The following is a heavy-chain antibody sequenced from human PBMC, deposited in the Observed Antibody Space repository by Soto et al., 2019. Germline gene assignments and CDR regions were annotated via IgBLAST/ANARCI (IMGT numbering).Heavy chain of an antibody. CDR2: ISSSSSYI. CDR3: ARAVYYYDSSGYHDNWFDP. D-gene: IGHD3-22*01. Sequence: VVSLRLSCAASGFTFSSYSMNWVRQAPGKGLEWVSSISSSSSYIYYADSVKGRFTISRDNAKNSLYLQMNSLRAEDTAVYYRARAVYYYDSSGYHDNWFDPWGQGTLVTVSS. CDR1: GFTFSSYS. V-gene: IGHV3-21*01. J-gene: IGHJ5*02.